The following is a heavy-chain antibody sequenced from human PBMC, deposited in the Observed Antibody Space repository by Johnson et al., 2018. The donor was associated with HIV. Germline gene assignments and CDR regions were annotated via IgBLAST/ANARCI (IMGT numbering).Heavy chain of an antibody. V-gene: IGHV3-30*03. CDR2: ISYSGSDT. CDR1: GFTFSNYG. CDR3: ARDHGIVYADAFDI. J-gene: IGHJ3*02. Sequence: QVQLVESGGGVVQPGRSLRLSCAASGFTFSNYGMHWVRQTPGKGLEWVAFISYSGSDTYYVDSVKGRFTVSRDNSENTLYLQMNSLRAEDTAVYYCARDHGIVYADAFDIWGQGTMVTVSS. D-gene: IGHD1-26*01.